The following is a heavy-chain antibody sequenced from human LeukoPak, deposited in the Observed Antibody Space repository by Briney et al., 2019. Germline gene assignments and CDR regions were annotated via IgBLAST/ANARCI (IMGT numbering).Heavy chain of an antibody. CDR2: INPSGGST. D-gene: IGHD2-8*01. CDR3: AKEYCTNGVCYKQNYYGMDV. V-gene: IGHV1-46*01. J-gene: IGHJ6*02. CDR1: GYTFTSYY. Sequence: GASVKVSCKASGYTFTSYYMHWVRQAPGQGLEWMGIINPSGGSTSYAQKFQGRVTMTRDTSTSTVYMELSSLRSEDTAVYYCAKEYCTNGVCYKQNYYGMDVWDQGTTVTVSS.